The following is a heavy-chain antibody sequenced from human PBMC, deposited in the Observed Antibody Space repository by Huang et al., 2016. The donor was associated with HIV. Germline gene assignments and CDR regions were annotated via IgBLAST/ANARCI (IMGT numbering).Heavy chain of an antibody. CDR3: AKPSGDYEFFDF. V-gene: IGHV3-30*18. J-gene: IGHJ4*02. Sequence: QVHLEESGGGVVQPGRPLRLSCTASGFMFSTFGIDWVRQGPGKRWEWVAGKSNDGSRKYDVDSVKGRFTISRDNSKNIVYLQMNSLRPEDTAVYYCAKPSGDYEFFDFWGQGTVVTVSS. D-gene: IGHD4-17*01. CDR1: GFMFSTFG. CDR2: KSNDGSRK.